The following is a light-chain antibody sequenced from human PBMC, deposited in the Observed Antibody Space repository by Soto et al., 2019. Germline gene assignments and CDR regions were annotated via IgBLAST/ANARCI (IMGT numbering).Light chain of an antibody. Sequence: QSVLTQPPSASGTPGQRVTISCSGRSSNIGSNAVSWYQQLPGTAPKVLIYSNNQRPSGVPDRFSGSKSGTSASLAISGLQSEDDADYYCATWDDSLNGWVFGGGTKLTVL. V-gene: IGLV1-44*01. J-gene: IGLJ3*02. CDR2: SNN. CDR1: SSNIGSNA. CDR3: ATWDDSLNGWV.